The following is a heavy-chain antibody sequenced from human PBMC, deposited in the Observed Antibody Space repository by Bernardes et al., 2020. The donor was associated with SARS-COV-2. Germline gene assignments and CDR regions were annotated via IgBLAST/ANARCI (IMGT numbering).Heavy chain of an antibody. D-gene: IGHD1-1*01. Sequence: ASLKGSCKASGYTFTTYGFSWVRQAPGQGLEWVGWISAYSGNINYSQKLQGRVTMTTDTSTSTAYMEVRSLRSDDTAVYYCARDTLEELDYWGQGTLVTVSS. V-gene: IGHV1-18*01. J-gene: IGHJ4*02. CDR1: GYTFTTYG. CDR2: ISAYSGNI. CDR3: ARDTLEELDY.